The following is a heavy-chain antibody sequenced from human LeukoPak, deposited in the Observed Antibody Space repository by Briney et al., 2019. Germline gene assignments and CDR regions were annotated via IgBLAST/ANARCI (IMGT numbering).Heavy chain of an antibody. J-gene: IGHJ6*02. Sequence: GGSLRLSCAASGFTFSSYAMHWVRQAPGKGLEWVAVISYDGSNKYYADSVKGRFTISRDNSKNTLYLQMNSLRAEDTAVYYCARDYSPPVYYYYYGMDVWGQGTTVTVSS. CDR2: ISYDGSNK. D-gene: IGHD2-21*01. CDR3: ARDYSPPVYYYYYGMDV. CDR1: GFTFSSYA. V-gene: IGHV3-30*04.